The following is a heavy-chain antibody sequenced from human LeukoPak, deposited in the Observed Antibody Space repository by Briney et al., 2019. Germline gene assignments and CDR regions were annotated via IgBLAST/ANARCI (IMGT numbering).Heavy chain of an antibody. CDR1: GFTFSSYA. CDR3: AKDEVYYGSGSYYNGGFDY. V-gene: IGHV3-23*01. D-gene: IGHD3-10*01. J-gene: IGHJ4*02. CDR2: ISGSGGST. Sequence: GGPLRLSCAASGFTFSSYAMSWVRQAPGKGLEWVSAISGSGGSTYYADSVKGRFTISRDNSKNTLYLQMNSLRAEDTAVYYCAKDEVYYGSGSYYNGGFDYWGQGTLVTVSS.